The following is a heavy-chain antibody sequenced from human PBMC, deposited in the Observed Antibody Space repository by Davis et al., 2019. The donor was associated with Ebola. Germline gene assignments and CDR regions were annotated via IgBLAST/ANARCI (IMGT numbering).Heavy chain of an antibody. CDR3: ASTMTTVTTGWFDP. CDR2: INHSGST. D-gene: IGHD4-11*01. J-gene: IGHJ5*02. Sequence: MPSETLSLTCTVYGGSFSGYYWSWIRQPPGKGLEWIGEINHSGSTNYNPSLRSRVTISVDTSKNQFSLKLSSVTAADTAVYYCASTMTTVTTGWFDPWGQGTLVTVSS. V-gene: IGHV4-34*01. CDR1: GGSFSGYY.